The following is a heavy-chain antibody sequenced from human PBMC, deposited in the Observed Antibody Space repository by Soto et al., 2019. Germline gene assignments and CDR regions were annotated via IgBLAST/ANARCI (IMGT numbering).Heavy chain of an antibody. CDR2: ISGTGVPT. J-gene: IGHJ5*02. CDR3: AKSFCSSSSCFFLWVDP. V-gene: IGHV3-23*01. CDR1: GFDFSSYA. D-gene: IGHD2-2*01. Sequence: HHGGSLRLSCAASGFDFSSYAMSWVRQAPGKGLECISLISGTGVPTLYAESVKGRFSVSRDNSKDTLFLEMNNLGVDDTAMYYCAKSFCSSSSCFFLWVDPWGPGTLVTVSS.